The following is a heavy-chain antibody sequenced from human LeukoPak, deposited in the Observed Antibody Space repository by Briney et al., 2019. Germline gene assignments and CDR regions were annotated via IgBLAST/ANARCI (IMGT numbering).Heavy chain of an antibody. V-gene: IGHV3-66*04. CDR3: ARHPTSSSGDY. J-gene: IGHJ4*02. CDR1: GFTFNSYA. Sequence: PGGSLRLSCAASGFTFNSYAMTWVRQAPGKGLEWVSVIYSGGTIYYADSVKGRFTLSRDNSKNTLYLQMNSLRAEDTAVYYCARHPTSSSGDYCGQGTLVTVSS. D-gene: IGHD6-6*01. CDR2: IYSGGTI.